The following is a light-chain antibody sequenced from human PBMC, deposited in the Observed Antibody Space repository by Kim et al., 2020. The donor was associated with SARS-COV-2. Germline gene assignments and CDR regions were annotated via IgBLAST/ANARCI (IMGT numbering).Light chain of an antibody. V-gene: IGKV1-39*01. Sequence: IQMTQSPSSLSASVGDRVTITCRASQYISNYLNWYQQRPGKAPKVLIYAASILQSGVPPRFSGSGSGTDFTLTISSLQPEEFATYYCQQSYSNPPEYTFGQGTKLEI. CDR1: QYISNY. CDR3: QQSYSNPPEYT. J-gene: IGKJ2*01. CDR2: AAS.